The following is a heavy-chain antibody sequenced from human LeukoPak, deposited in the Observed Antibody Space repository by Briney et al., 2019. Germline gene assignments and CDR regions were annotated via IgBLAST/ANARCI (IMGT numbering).Heavy chain of an antibody. D-gene: IGHD6-19*01. V-gene: IGHV5-51*01. J-gene: IGHJ3*02. Sequence: GESLKISCQGSGYNFTSDWIGWVRQMPGKGLEWMGIIYPGDSDTRYSPSFQGQVTISADKSISTAYLQWNSLKASDTAMYYCARHPQWLPDIWGQGTMVTVSS. CDR2: IYPGDSDT. CDR1: GYNFTSDW. CDR3: ARHPQWLPDI.